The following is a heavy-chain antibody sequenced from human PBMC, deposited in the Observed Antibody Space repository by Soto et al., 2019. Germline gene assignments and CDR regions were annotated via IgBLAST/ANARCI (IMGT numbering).Heavy chain of an antibody. CDR2: IYYSGST. D-gene: IGHD2-15*01. Sequence: SETLSLTCTVSGGSISSYYWSWIRQPPGKGLEWIGYIYYSGSTNYNPSLKSRVTISVDTSKNQFSLKLSSVTAADTAVYYCAREDRYYYYGMDVWGQGTTATVSS. V-gene: IGHV4-59*01. J-gene: IGHJ6*02. CDR3: AREDRYYYYGMDV. CDR1: GGSISSYY.